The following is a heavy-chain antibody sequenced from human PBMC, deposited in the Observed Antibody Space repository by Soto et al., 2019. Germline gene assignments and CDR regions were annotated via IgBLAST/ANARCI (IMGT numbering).Heavy chain of an antibody. J-gene: IGHJ3*02. D-gene: IGHD2-15*01. V-gene: IGHV3-74*01. CDR2: IKSDGSQT. CDR3: ARHPHGGKSGTPNDAFDI. CDR1: GFTFSSSW. Sequence: EAQLVESGGGLVQPGGSLRLSCAASGFTFSSSWMHWVRQAPGEGLVWVSHIKSDGSQTSYADSVKGRFTISRDNAKNTLYLQMNSLRAEDTALYYCARHPHGGKSGTPNDAFDIWGQGTMVTVSS.